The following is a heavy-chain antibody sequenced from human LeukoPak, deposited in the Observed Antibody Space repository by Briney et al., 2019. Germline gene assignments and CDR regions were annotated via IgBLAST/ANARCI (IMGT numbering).Heavy chain of an antibody. CDR1: GGSISSSSYY. CDR3: AAGGGYPQGFYYFDY. CDR2: SYYSGST. V-gene: IGHV4-39*01. J-gene: IGHJ4*02. D-gene: IGHD5-12*01. Sequence: PSETLSLTCTVSGGSISSSSYYWGWIRKPPGKGLGWIGSSYYSGSTYYNPSLKSRVTISVDTSKKQFSLKLSSVTAADTAVYYCAAGGGYPQGFYYFDYWGQGTLVTVSS.